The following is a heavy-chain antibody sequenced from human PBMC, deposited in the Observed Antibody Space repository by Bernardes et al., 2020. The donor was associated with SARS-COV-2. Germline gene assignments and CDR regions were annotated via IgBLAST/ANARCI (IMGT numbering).Heavy chain of an antibody. CDR3: AGGQLWLRVVAYGMDV. CDR2: IYYSGST. D-gene: IGHD5-18*01. Sequence: SETLSLTCTVSGGSISSGGYYWSWIRQHPGKGLEWIGYIYYSGSTYYNPSLKSRVTISVDTSKNQFSLKLSSVTAADTAVYYCAGGQLWLRVVAYGMDVWGQGTTVNVAS. V-gene: IGHV4-31*03. CDR1: GGSISSGGYY. J-gene: IGHJ6*02.